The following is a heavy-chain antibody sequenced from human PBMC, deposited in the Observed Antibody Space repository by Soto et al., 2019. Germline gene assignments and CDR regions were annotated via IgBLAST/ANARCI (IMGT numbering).Heavy chain of an antibody. D-gene: IGHD6-19*01. CDR3: ARTPRRAVAGIVDY. CDR1: GGSISSGGYY. CDR2: IYYSGGT. J-gene: IGHJ4*02. V-gene: IGHV4-31*03. Sequence: QVQLQESGPGLVKPSQTLSLTCTVSGGSISSGGYYWSWIRQHPGKGLEWIGYIYYSGGTYYNPSLKIRVTISVDPSKNQCSLKMSSVTAADTAVYYCARTPRRAVAGIVDYWGQGTLVTVSS.